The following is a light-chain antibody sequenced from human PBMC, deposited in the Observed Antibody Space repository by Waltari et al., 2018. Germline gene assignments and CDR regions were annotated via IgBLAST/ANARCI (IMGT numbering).Light chain of an antibody. Sequence: EIVLTQSPRTLSLSPGERATLSCRASQGVSKYLAWYQQKPDQAPRLLIYDASTRATGIPDRFSATGWGTDFSLSISRLEPEDFAVYYCQKYGTLPATFGQGTKVQMK. CDR1: QGVSKY. CDR3: QKYGTLPAT. V-gene: IGKV3-20*01. J-gene: IGKJ1*01. CDR2: DAS.